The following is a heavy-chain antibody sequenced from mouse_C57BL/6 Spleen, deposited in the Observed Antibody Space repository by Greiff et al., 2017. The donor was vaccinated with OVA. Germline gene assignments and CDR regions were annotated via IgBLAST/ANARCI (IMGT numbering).Heavy chain of an antibody. CDR2: IRLKSDNYAT. CDR3: TGGPYYDGSSYYFDY. CDR1: GFTFSNYW. D-gene: IGHD1-1*01. Sequence: EVMLVESGGGLVQPGGSMKLSCVASGFTFSNYWMNWVRQSPEKGLEWVAQIRLKSDNYATHYAESVKGRFTISRDDSTSSVYLQMNTLRAEDTGIYYCTGGPYYDGSSYYFDYWGQGTTLTVSS. J-gene: IGHJ2*01. V-gene: IGHV6-3*01.